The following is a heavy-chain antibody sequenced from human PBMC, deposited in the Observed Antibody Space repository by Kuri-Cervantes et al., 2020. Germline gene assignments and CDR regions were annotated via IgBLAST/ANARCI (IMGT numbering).Heavy chain of an antibody. V-gene: IGHV3-23*05. Sequence: GGSLRLSCVASGFTFSSYGMAWVRQAPEKGLEWVSGIYYSGTNTYYAESVKGRFTISRDQSKSTLYLQMNSLRDEDTAIYYCAKGERQWQDSYFDSWGQGTMVTVSS. J-gene: IGHJ4*02. CDR1: GFTFSSYG. D-gene: IGHD6-19*01. CDR2: IYYSGTNT. CDR3: AKGERQWQDSYFDS.